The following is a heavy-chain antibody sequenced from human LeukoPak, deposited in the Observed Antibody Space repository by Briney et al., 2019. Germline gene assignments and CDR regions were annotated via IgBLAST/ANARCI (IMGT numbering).Heavy chain of an antibody. CDR3: TKDRWSGGWTKGFDY. CDR1: GFTFSSYG. Sequence: GGSLRLSCAASGFTFSSYGMHWVRQAPGKGLEWVAVISYDESNKYYADSVKGRFTISRDNSKNTLYLQISSLGPEDTAVYYCTKDRWSGGWTKGFDYWGQGTVVTVSS. D-gene: IGHD6-19*01. CDR2: ISYDESNK. J-gene: IGHJ4*02. V-gene: IGHV3-30*18.